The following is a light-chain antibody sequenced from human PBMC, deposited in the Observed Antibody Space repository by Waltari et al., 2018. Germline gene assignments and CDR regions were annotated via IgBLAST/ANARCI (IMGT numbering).Light chain of an antibody. CDR2: DGR. CDR3: SSYSNDHTVS. Sequence: QSGLTQPASMSGSPGQSISISCSGSGSDIGASRFVSWYQQFPGSPPKLLIYDGRHRPSGISDRFAGSTAGYKASLTITNLQIEDEADYFCSSYSNDHTVSFGAGTRLTVL. J-gene: IGLJ2*01. V-gene: IGLV2-14*03. CDR1: GSDIGASRF.